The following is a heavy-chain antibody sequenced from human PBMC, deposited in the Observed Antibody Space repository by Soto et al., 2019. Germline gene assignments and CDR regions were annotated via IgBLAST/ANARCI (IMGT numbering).Heavy chain of an antibody. CDR1: GFTFSSYA. J-gene: IGHJ4*02. CDR3: ATKGGGRGSRPFDY. CDR2: ISGSGGST. V-gene: IGHV3-23*01. D-gene: IGHD3-16*01. Sequence: EVQLLESGGGLVQPGGSLRLSCAASGFTFSSYAMSWVRQAPGKGLEWVSAISGSGGSTYYADSVKGRFTISRDNSKNQLYLQMNSLRAEDTAVYYWATKGGGRGSRPFDYWGQGTLVTVSS.